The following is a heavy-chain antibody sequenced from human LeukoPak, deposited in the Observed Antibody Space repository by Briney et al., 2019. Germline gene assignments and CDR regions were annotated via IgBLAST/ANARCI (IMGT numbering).Heavy chain of an antibody. D-gene: IGHD2-2*01. V-gene: IGHV3-74*01. CDR1: GFTFSSYW. CDR3: ASSTQISKYADY. CDR2: INSGGSFT. Sequence: GGSLRLSCAASGFTFSSYWMHWVRQAPGKGLVWVSRINSGGSFTTYADSVRGRFTISRDNAKSTLYLQMNSLRAEDTAVYYCASSTQISKYADYWGQGALVTVSS. J-gene: IGHJ4*02.